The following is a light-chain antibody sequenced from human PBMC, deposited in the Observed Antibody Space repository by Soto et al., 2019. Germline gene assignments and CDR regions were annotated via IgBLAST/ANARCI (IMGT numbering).Light chain of an antibody. J-gene: IGKJ1*01. V-gene: IGKV1-5*01. Sequence: DIQMTQSPSTLSASVGGRVTITCRASQSVGTWVAWYQQKPGKAPKLLIYAASTLQSGVPSRFSGSGSGTDFTLTISCLQSEDFATYYCQQYYSYPRTFGQGTKVDI. CDR1: QSVGTW. CDR2: AAS. CDR3: QQYYSYPRT.